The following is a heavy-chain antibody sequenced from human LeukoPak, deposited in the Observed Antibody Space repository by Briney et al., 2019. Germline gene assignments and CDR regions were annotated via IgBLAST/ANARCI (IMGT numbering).Heavy chain of an antibody. Sequence: ASVKVSCKASGYTFTSYGISWVRQAPGQGLEWMGWISAYNGNTNYAQKLQGRVTMTTDTSTSTAYMELRSLRSDDTAVYYSARDSWSGYCPQYWGPGTLVTVSS. V-gene: IGHV1-18*01. CDR3: ARDSWSGYCPQY. J-gene: IGHJ4*02. D-gene: IGHD3-3*01. CDR1: GYTFTSYG. CDR2: ISAYNGNT.